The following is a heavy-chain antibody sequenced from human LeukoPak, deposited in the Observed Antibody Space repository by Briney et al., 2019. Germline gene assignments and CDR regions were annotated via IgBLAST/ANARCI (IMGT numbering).Heavy chain of an antibody. CDR3: ARDRRYDFWSGYYYYYYYMDV. CDR1: GGSISSHY. J-gene: IGHJ6*03. CDR2: IYYSGST. V-gene: IGHV4-59*11. D-gene: IGHD3-3*01. Sequence: PSETLSLTCTVSGGSISSHYWSWLRQPPGKGLEWIGYIYYSGSTNYNPSLKSRVTISVDTSKNQFSLKLSSVTAADTAVYYCARDRRYDFWSGYYYYYYYMDVWGKGTTVTVSS.